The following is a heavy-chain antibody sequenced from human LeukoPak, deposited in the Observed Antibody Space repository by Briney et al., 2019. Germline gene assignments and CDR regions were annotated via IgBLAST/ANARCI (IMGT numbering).Heavy chain of an antibody. CDR1: GGSISSSSYY. CDR2: IYYSGST. CDR3: ARPVLLEMATIGGYFDL. Sequence: PSETLSLTCTVSGGSISSSSYYWGWIRQPPGKGLEWIGSIYYSGSTYYNPSLKSRVTISIGTSKNQFSLKLSSVTAADTAVYYCARPVLLEMATIGGYFDLWGRGTLVTVSS. J-gene: IGHJ2*01. D-gene: IGHD5-24*01. V-gene: IGHV4-39*01.